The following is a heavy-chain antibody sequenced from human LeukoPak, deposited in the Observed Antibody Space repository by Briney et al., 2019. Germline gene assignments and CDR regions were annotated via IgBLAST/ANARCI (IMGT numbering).Heavy chain of an antibody. J-gene: IGHJ4*02. V-gene: IGHV1-18*01. CDR3: ARDYFYRFYGSGSYYNWDQLDY. Sequence: ASVKVSCKASGYIFTSYGISWVRQAPGQGLEWMGWISAYNGNTNYAQKLQGRVTMTTDTSTSTAYMELRSLRSDDTAVYYCARDYFYRFYGSGSYYNWDQLDYWGQGTLVTVSS. CDR2: ISAYNGNT. CDR1: GYIFTSYG. D-gene: IGHD3-10*01.